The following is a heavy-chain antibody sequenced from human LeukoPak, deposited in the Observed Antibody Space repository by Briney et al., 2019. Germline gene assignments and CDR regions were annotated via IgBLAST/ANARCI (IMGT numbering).Heavy chain of an antibody. CDR2: IYYGGSP. J-gene: IGHJ4*02. D-gene: IGHD3-3*01. V-gene: IGHV4-39*01. CDR3: ARLITISPAYYFDY. Sequence: SETLSLTCTVSGGSISSSSYYWGWIRQPPGKGLEWIGSIYYGGSPCYNPSLKSRVTISVDTSKNQFSLKLSSVTAADTAVYYCARLITISPAYYFDYWGQGTLVTVSS. CDR1: GGSISSSSYY.